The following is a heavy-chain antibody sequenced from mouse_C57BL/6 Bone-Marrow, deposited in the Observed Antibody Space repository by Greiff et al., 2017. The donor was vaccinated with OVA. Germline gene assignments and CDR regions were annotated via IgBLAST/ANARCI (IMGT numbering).Heavy chain of an antibody. CDR2: ISDGGSYT. Sequence: EVQRVESGGGLVKPGGSLKLSCAASGFTFSSYAMSWVRQTPEKRLEWVATISDGGSYTYYPDNVKGRFTISRDNAKNNLYLQMSHLKSEDTAMYYCARELRRSYYDAMDYWGQGTSVTVSS. J-gene: IGHJ4*01. CDR1: GFTFSSYA. CDR3: ARELRRSYYDAMDY. V-gene: IGHV5-4*01.